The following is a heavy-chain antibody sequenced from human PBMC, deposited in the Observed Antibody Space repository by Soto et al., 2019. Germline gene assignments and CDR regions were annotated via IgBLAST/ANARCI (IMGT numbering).Heavy chain of an antibody. D-gene: IGHD3-9*01. V-gene: IGHV4-59*01. CDR3: ARSSIRYFDWLPFDY. CDR2: IHYSGTT. Sequence: SETLSLTCTVSGGSISSYYWSWIRQPPGKGLEWIGNIHYSGTTNYNPSLKSRVTISADTSKNQFSLKLSSVTAADTALYYCARSSIRYFDWLPFDYWGQGTLVTVSS. CDR1: GGSISSYY. J-gene: IGHJ4*02.